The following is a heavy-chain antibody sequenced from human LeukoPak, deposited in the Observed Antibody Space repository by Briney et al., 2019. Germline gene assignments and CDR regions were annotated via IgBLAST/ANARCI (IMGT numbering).Heavy chain of an antibody. CDR3: ARGPKNYFDY. J-gene: IGHJ4*02. Sequence: SETLSLICIVSGGPTSSSDYFWGWIRQTPGKGLEWIGYIYHSGSTYYNPSLKSRVTISVDRSKNQFSLKLSSVTAADTAVYYCARGPKNYFDYWGQGTLVTVSS. CDR2: IYHSGST. CDR1: GGPTSSSDYF. V-gene: IGHV4-30-2*01.